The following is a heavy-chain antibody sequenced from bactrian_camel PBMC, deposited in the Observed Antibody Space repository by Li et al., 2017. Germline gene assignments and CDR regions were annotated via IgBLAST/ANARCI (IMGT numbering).Heavy chain of an antibody. D-gene: IGHD2*01. CDR2: IYFGGGST. CDR1: KYARYC. V-gene: IGHV3-3*01. Sequence: HVQLVESGGGSVQAGESLTLSCTVSKYARYCMAWFRQAPGKEREAVAGIYFGGGSTYYADSVKGRFTIPQDGAENTVSLQMNNLKPEDTAIYYCAAANVPVVAIATMTRVLREMDFPDWGRGTQVTVS. J-gene: IGHJ4*01. CDR3: AAANVPVVAIATMTRVLREMDFPD.